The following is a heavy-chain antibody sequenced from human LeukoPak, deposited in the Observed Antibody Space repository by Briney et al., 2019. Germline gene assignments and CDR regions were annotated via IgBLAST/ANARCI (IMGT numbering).Heavy chain of an antibody. Sequence: SETLSLTCTVSGGSISSYYWSWIRQPPGKGLEWIGYIYYSRSTNYNPSLKSRVTISVDTSKNQFSLKLSSVTAADTAVYYCARDSGSSAFDYWGQGTLVTVSS. J-gene: IGHJ4*02. D-gene: IGHD1-26*01. CDR1: GGSISSYY. CDR2: IYYSRST. V-gene: IGHV4-59*01. CDR3: ARDSGSSAFDY.